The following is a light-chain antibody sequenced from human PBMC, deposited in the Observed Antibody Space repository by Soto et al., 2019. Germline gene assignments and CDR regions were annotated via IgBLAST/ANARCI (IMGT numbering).Light chain of an antibody. V-gene: IGKV3-11*01. Sequence: EIVLTQSPANLSLSPWDRATLSCRPSQSVSSYLAWYQQKPGQAPRLLIYDASNRATGIPARFSGSGSGTDFTLTISSLEPEDFAVYYCQQRSNWPPITFGQGTRLEIK. J-gene: IGKJ5*01. CDR1: QSVSSY. CDR3: QQRSNWPPIT. CDR2: DAS.